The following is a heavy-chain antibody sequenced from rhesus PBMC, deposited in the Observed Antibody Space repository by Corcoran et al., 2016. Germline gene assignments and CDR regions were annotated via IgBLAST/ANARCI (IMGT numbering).Heavy chain of an antibody. CDR2: ISGSSGST. Sequence: QVQLQESGPGLVKPSETLSLTCAVSGYSISSGYYWGWIRQPPGKGLEYIGYISGSSGSTNHHPTITSRVTIAKDTSKHQFSLKLSSVTAADTAVYYCARGGWGDFDYWGQGVLVTVSS. CDR3: ARGGWGDFDY. CDR1: GYSISSGYY. D-gene: IGHD3-34*01. J-gene: IGHJ4*01. V-gene: IGHV4-99*01.